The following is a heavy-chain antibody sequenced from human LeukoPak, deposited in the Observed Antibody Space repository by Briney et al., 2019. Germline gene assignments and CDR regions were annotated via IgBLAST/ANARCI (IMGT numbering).Heavy chain of an antibody. CDR1: GGSISSSSYY. D-gene: IGHD3-10*01. CDR2: IYYSGST. V-gene: IGHV4-39*01. J-gene: IGHJ5*02. CDR3: ARGQPRYGSGAAWFDP. Sequence: TSETLSLTCTVSGGSISSSSYYWGWIRQPPGKGLEWIGSIYYSGSTYYNPSLKSRVTISVDTSKNQFSLKLSSVTAADTAVYYCARGQPRYGSGAAWFDPWGQGTLVTVSS.